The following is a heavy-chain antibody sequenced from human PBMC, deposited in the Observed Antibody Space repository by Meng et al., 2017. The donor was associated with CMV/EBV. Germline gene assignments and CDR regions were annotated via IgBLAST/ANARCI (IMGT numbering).Heavy chain of an antibody. Sequence: SETLSLTCTVSGYSISSGYCWGWIRQPPGKGLEWIGSIYHSGSTYYNPSLKSRVTISVDTSKNQFSLKLSSVTAADTAVYYCARVGGSLPDYWGQGTLVTVSS. V-gene: IGHV4-38-2*02. CDR1: GYSISSGYC. CDR3: ARVGGSLPDY. J-gene: IGHJ4*02. CDR2: IYHSGST. D-gene: IGHD1-26*01.